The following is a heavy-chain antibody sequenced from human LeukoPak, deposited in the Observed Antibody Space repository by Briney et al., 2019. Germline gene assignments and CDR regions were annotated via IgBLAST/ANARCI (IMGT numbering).Heavy chain of an antibody. V-gene: IGHV1-2*02. J-gene: IGHJ3*02. Sequence: ASVKVSCKGYGYTFINHDIDWVRQAAGQGLEWMGWINPNSGGTNYAQEFRGRLTLTRDTSISTAYMELSSLKSDDTAVYFCARDLTGYGTRGDAFDIWGQGTLVTVFS. CDR1: GYTFINHD. CDR2: INPNSGGT. CDR3: ARDLTGYGTRGDAFDI. D-gene: IGHD1-14*01.